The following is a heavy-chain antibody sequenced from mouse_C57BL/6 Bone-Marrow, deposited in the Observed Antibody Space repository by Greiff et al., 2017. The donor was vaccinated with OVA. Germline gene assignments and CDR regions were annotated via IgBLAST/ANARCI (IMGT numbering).Heavy chain of an antibody. J-gene: IGHJ4*01. CDR1: GYSIPSGYY. Sequence: EVQLQQSGPGLVKPSQSLSLTCSVTGYSIPSGYYWNWIRQFPGNKLEWMGYISYDGSNNYNPSLKNRISITRDTSKNQFFLKLNSVTTEDTATYYCARDHQFPYYAMDYWGQGTSVTVSS. CDR2: ISYDGSN. CDR3: ARDHQFPYYAMDY. V-gene: IGHV3-6*01.